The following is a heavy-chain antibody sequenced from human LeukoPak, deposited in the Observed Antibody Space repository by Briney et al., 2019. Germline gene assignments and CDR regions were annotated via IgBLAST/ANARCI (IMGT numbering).Heavy chain of an antibody. Sequence: GGSLRLSYAASGFTFSSYGMHWVRQAPGKGLEWVAVISYDGSNKYYADSVKGRFTISRDNSKNTLYLQMNSLRPEDTAVYYCARVYCLSTSCPSQNYYYYAMDVWGQGTTVTVSS. D-gene: IGHD2-2*01. CDR1: GFTFSSYG. V-gene: IGHV3-30*03. CDR2: ISYDGSNK. CDR3: ARVYCLSTSCPSQNYYYYAMDV. J-gene: IGHJ6*02.